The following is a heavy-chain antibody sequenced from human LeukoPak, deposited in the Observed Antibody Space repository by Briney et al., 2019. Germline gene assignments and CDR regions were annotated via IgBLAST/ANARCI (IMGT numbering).Heavy chain of an antibody. J-gene: IGHJ5*02. CDR3: AREGTSGTHLNWFDP. Sequence: SETLSLTCTVSGGSISSYYWSWIRQPPGKGLEWIGHIYGSGSTNYNPSLKSRVTLSVDTSKNQFSLKLSSMAAADTAVYYCAREGTSGTHLNWFDPWGQGTLVTVSS. D-gene: IGHD1-1*01. CDR2: IYGSGST. CDR1: GGSISSYY. V-gene: IGHV4-59*01.